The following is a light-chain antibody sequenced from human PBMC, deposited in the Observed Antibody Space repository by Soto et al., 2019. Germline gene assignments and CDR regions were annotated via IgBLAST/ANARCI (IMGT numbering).Light chain of an antibody. CDR1: SSNIGAGYD. CDR2: DNN. CDR3: QSYDSSLSGYV. V-gene: IGLV1-40*01. J-gene: IGLJ1*01. Sequence: QLVLTQPPSVSGAPGQRVTISCTGGSSNIGAGYDVHWYQHLPGTAPRLLIYDNNNRPSGVPDRFSGSKSGTSASLAITGLQAEDEADYYCQSYDSSLSGYVFGTGTKLTVL.